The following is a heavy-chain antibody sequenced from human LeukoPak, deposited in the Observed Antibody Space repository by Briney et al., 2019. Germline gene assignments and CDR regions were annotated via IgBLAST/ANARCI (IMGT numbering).Heavy chain of an antibody. J-gene: IGHJ3*02. D-gene: IGHD6-13*01. Sequence: PGGSLRLSCAASGFTFSSYDMHWVRQVTGKYLEWVSAIGTTGDTYYPGSVKGRFTISRENAKNSLYLQMNSLRAEDTAVYYCARLRQQLVVHDAFDIWGQGTMVTVSS. CDR1: GFTFSSYD. V-gene: IGHV3-13*01. CDR3: ARLRQQLVVHDAFDI. CDR2: IGTTGDT.